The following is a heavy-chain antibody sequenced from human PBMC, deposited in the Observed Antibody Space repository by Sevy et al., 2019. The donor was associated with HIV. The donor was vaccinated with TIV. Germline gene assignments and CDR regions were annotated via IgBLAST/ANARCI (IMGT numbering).Heavy chain of an antibody. J-gene: IGHJ4*02. CDR2: IKQDESEK. CDR1: GFSFSNYW. CDR3: ARGNSGSFDY. V-gene: IGHV3-7*04. D-gene: IGHD3-22*01. Sequence: GGSLRLSCAASGFSFSNYWMHWVRQAPGKGLEWVANIKQDESEKYYVASVKGRFTTSRDNAKNSLYLQINSLRPEDTAVYYCARGNSGSFDYWGQGTLVTVSS.